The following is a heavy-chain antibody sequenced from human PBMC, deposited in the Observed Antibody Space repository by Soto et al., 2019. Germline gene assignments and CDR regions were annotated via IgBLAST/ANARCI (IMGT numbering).Heavy chain of an antibody. J-gene: IGHJ3*02. CDR2: IYYSGST. Sequence: SETLSLTCTVSGGSVSSGSYYWSWIRQPPGKGLEWIGYIYYSGSTNYNPSLKSRVTISVDTSKNQFSLRLSSVTAADTAVYYCARDTMIAVAPTAFDIWGQGTMVTVSS. V-gene: IGHV4-61*01. CDR3: ARDTMIAVAPTAFDI. CDR1: GGSVSSGSYY. D-gene: IGHD3-22*01.